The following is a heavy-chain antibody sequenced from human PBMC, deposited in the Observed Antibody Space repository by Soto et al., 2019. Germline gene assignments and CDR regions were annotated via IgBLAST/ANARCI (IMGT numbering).Heavy chain of an antibody. CDR2: IYYRGTT. D-gene: IGHD4-17*01. CDR1: RRSISSYY. V-gene: IGHV4-59*01. CDR3: ARDPPAGDSYFDY. J-gene: IGHJ4*02. Sequence: SETLSLTCTVSRRSISSYYWSWIRQPPGKGLEWIGYIYYRGTTNYNPSLKSRATMSVDTSRNQFSLKLSSVTAADTAVYYCARDPPAGDSYFDYWGQGTLVTVSS.